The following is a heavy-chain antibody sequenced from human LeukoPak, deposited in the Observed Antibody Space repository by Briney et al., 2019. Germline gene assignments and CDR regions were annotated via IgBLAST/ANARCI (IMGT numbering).Heavy chain of an antibody. J-gene: IGHJ4*02. CDR2: FDPEHGET. D-gene: IGHD2-2*01. V-gene: IGHV1-24*01. Sequence: ASVKVSCKVSGYILTELSMQWVRQAPGKGLEWMGGFDPEHGETIYAQKFQGRVTMTADTSADKAYMELSSLRSEDTAMYYCATWELGYCSSSSCPFDYWGQGTLITVSS. CDR3: ATWELGYCSSSSCPFDY. CDR1: GYILTELS.